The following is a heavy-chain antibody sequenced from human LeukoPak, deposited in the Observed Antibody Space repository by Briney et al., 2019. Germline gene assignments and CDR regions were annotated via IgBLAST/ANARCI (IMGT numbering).Heavy chain of an antibody. CDR1: GFTFSSYG. CDR3: AKEGDTAVAGQDAFDI. Sequence: GGSLRLSCAASGFTFSSYGMHWVRQAPGKGLEWVAFIRYDGSNKYYADSVKGRFTISRDNSKNTLYLQMNSLRAEDTAVYYCAKEGDTAVAGQDAFDIWGQGTMVTVSS. CDR2: IRYDGSNK. D-gene: IGHD6-19*01. J-gene: IGHJ3*02. V-gene: IGHV3-30*02.